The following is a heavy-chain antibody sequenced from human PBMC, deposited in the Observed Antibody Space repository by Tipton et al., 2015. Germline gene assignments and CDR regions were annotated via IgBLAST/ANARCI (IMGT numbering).Heavy chain of an antibody. CDR1: GDSISSGSYY. J-gene: IGHJ5*02. D-gene: IGHD5-18*01. CDR2: IYYSGST. CDR3: ARFMGYSYGPDNWFDP. Sequence: TLSLTCTVSGDSISSGSYYWGWIRQPPGKGLEWIGSIYYSGSTYYNPSLKSRVTISVDTSKNQFSLKLSSVTAADTAVYYCARFMGYSYGPDNWFDPWGQGTLVTVSS. V-gene: IGHV4-39*07.